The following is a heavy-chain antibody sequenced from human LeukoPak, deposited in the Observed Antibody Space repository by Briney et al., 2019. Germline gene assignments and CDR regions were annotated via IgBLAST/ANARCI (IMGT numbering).Heavy chain of an antibody. CDR3: ARLLRVGTMVTGVYYFDY. Sequence: PSETLSLTCTVSGGSISSSSYYWGWIRQPSGKGLKWIGSIYYSGSTYYNPSLKSRVTISVDTSKNQFSLKLSSVTAADTAVYYCARLLRVGTMVTGVYYFDYWGQCTLVTVSS. V-gene: IGHV4-39*01. CDR2: IYYSGST. J-gene: IGHJ4*02. D-gene: IGHD4/OR15-4a*01. CDR1: GGSISSSSYY.